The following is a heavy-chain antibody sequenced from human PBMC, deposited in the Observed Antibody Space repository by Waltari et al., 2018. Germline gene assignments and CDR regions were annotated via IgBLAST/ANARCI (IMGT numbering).Heavy chain of an antibody. CDR3: AIGYSSGWPYYFDY. CDR2: IYYSGRN. CDR1: GGCISSSSYY. Sequence: QLKLQESGPGLVKPSETLSLTCNVSGGCISSSSYYWGWIRQPPGKGLEWIGSIYYSGRNYSYPSLKSLGTISVDTSKNQFSLKLSSVTAADTAVYYCAIGYSSGWPYYFDYWGQGTLVTVSS. D-gene: IGHD6-19*01. J-gene: IGHJ4*02. V-gene: IGHV4-39*07.